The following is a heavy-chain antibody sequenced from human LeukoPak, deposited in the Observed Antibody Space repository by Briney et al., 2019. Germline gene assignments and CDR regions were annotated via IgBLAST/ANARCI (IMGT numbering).Heavy chain of an antibody. D-gene: IGHD3-10*01. Sequence: PGGSLRLSCEVSGFTFSSYWMSWVRQAPGKGLEWVANIKQDGSEKYYVDSVKGRFTISRDNAKNSLYLQMNSLRAEDTAVYYCARDLYYYGSGSYGSVINYWGQGTLVTVSS. J-gene: IGHJ4*02. CDR1: GFTFSSYW. CDR3: ARDLYYYGSGSYGSVINY. CDR2: IKQDGSEK. V-gene: IGHV3-7*03.